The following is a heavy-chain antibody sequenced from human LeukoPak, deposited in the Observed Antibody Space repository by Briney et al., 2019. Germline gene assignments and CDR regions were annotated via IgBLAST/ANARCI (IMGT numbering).Heavy chain of an antibody. V-gene: IGHV4-39*01. J-gene: IGHJ3*02. CDR1: GGSISSSSYY. CDR2: IYYSGST. CDR3: ARHSGIAVSDAFDI. D-gene: IGHD6-19*01. Sequence: SETLSLTCTVSGGSISSSSYYWGWIRQPPGKGLEWIGSIYYSGSTYCNPSLKSRVTISVDTSKNQFSLRLSSVTAADTAVYYCARHSGIAVSDAFDIWGQGTMATVSS.